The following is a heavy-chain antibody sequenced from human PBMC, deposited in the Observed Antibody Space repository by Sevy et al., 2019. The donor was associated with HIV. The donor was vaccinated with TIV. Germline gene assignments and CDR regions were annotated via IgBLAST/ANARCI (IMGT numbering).Heavy chain of an antibody. V-gene: IGHV3-15*01. Sequence: GGSLRLSCAASGFTFSNAWMSWVRQAPGKGLEWVGRIKSKTDGGTTDYAAHVKGRFTISRDDSKNTLYLQMNSLKTEDTAVYYCTTDSLSKYCSGGSCYGGDYYGMDVWGQGTTVTVSS. CDR1: GFTFSNAW. CDR2: IKSKTDGGTT. J-gene: IGHJ6*02. D-gene: IGHD2-15*01. CDR3: TTDSLSKYCSGGSCYGGDYYGMDV.